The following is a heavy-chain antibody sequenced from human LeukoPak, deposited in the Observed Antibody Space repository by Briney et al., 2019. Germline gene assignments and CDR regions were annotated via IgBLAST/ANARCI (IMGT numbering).Heavy chain of an antibody. Sequence: PSETLSLTCTVSGGSIRSRSYYWGWIRQPPGKGLEWIGTIYYSGSTYYNPSLKSRLTISVDTSKNQFSLRLSSVTAADTALYYCARHGISGGKFAENDYWGQGTLVTVSS. V-gene: IGHV4-39*01. CDR1: GGSIRSRSYY. CDR2: IYYSGST. J-gene: IGHJ4*02. D-gene: IGHD1-26*01. CDR3: ARHGISGGKFAENDY.